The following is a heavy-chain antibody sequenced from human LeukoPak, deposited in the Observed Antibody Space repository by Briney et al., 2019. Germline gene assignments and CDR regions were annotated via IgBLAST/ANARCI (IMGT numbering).Heavy chain of an antibody. CDR1: GFSFTNFW. CDR2: IHPEGNEK. CDR3: ARGDAFSGDH. Sequence: PGGTLRLSCAVAGFSFTNFWMSWVRQAPGRGLEWVANIHPEGNEKYHVESVKGRFTTSRDNTKNLLFLQRNGLRVEDTAVYYCARGDAFSGDHWGQGTLVTVSS. V-gene: IGHV3-7*04. J-gene: IGHJ4*02.